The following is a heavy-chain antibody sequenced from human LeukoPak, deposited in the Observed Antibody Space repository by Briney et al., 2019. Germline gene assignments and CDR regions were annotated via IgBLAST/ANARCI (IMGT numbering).Heavy chain of an antibody. D-gene: IGHD1-1*01. Sequence: KPSETLSLTCTVSGGSISSGDYYWSWIRQPPGKGLEWIGYIYYSGSTYYNPSLKSRVTISVDTSKDQFSLKLSSVTAADTAVYYCARENVQLERRSPRRWFDPWGQGTLVTVSS. CDR3: ARENVQLERRSPRRWFDP. CDR1: GGSISSGDYY. J-gene: IGHJ5*02. CDR2: IYYSGST. V-gene: IGHV4-30-4*01.